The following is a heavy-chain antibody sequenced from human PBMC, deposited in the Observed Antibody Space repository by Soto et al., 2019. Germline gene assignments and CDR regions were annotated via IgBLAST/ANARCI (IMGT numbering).Heavy chain of an antibody. Sequence: QVQLVQSGAEVKKPGSSVKVSCKASGGTFSSYAISWVRQAPGQGLEWMGGSIPISDTTNYAQKFQGRFTITADDDTSTAYMELSSLRPEDTAVYYCARSQCSITSLAIYYYYSYGMDVGGQGTTVTVSS. J-gene: IGHJ6*02. D-gene: IGHD2-2*01. CDR2: SIPISDTT. V-gene: IGHV1-69*01. CDR1: GGTFSSYA. CDR3: ARSQCSITSLAIYYYYSYGMDV.